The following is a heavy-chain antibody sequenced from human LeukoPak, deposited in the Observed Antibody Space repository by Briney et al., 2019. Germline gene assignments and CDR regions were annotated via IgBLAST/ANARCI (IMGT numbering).Heavy chain of an antibody. V-gene: IGHV4-34*01. D-gene: IGHD3-22*01. CDR2: INHSGST. J-gene: IGHJ1*01. Sequence: SETLSLTCAVYGGSFSGYYWSWIRQPPGKGLEWIGEINHSGSTNYNPSLKSRVTISVDTSKNHFSLTLSSVTAADTAVYYCARRRYYDSTGYFDWGRGSLVIVSS. CDR1: GGSFSGYY. CDR3: ARRRYYDSTGYFD.